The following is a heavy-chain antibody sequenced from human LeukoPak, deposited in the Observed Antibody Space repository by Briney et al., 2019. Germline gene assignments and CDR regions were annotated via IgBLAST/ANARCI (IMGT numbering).Heavy chain of an antibody. J-gene: IGHJ5*02. CDR3: ARGRELSPTRRLNWFDP. CDR2: ISSSSSYI. CDR1: GFTFSSYS. D-gene: IGHD1-26*01. Sequence: PGGSLRLSCAASGFTFSSYSMNWVRQAPGKGLEWDSSISSSSSYIFYADSVKGRFTISRDNAKNSLYLQMNSLRAEDTAVYYCARGRELSPTRRLNWFDPWGQGTLVTVSS. V-gene: IGHV3-21*01.